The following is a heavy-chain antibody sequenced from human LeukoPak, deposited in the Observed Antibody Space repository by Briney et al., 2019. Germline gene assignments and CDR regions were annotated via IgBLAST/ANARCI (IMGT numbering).Heavy chain of an antibody. CDR2: IYPGDSDV. V-gene: IGHV5-51*01. CDR3: ARREYFYGYCDF. Sequence: GKSLKISCKGSGYTFDTSWIGWVRQMPGKGLEWMGIIYPGDSDVRYSPSFQGQVTISADKSISTAYLQWSSLKASDTAIYYCARREYFYGYCDFWGQGTLVTVSS. J-gene: IGHJ4*02. CDR1: GYTFDTSW. D-gene: IGHD2-2*03.